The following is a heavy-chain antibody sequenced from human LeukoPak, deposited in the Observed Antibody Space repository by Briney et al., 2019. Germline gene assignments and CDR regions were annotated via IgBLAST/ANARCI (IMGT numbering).Heavy chain of an antibody. D-gene: IGHD2-15*01. J-gene: IGHJ2*01. Sequence: WASVKVSCKASGYTFTDYYIHWVRQAPGQGLEWMGWINPNTGDTNFAQKFQGRVAMTRGTSLSTAYMDLSRLTSDDTAVYYCARDWPGISLHFDLWGRGTLITVSS. CDR2: INPNTGDT. CDR3: ARDWPGISLHFDL. V-gene: IGHV1-2*02. CDR1: GYTFTDYY.